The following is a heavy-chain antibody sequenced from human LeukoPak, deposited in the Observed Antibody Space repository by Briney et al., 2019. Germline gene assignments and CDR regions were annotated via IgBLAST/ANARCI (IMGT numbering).Heavy chain of an antibody. CDR3: ARGLYGAYDRPFDY. CDR2: IFYSGST. D-gene: IGHD5-12*01. V-gene: IGHV4-59*01. CDR1: GGSMSGYY. Sequence: SEPLSLTCTVSGGSMSGYYWNWIRQPPGKGLEWVGYIFYSGSTNYSPSLKSRVTISVDTSKNQFSLKLRSVISADTAVYYCARGLYGAYDRPFDYWGQGTLVPVSS. J-gene: IGHJ4*02.